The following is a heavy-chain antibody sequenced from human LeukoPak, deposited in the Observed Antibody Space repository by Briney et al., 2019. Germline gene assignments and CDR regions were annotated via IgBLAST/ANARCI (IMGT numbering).Heavy chain of an antibody. CDR3: ARGGRRYCSSTSCYSPRRAFDY. J-gene: IGHJ4*02. CDR2: INHSGST. D-gene: IGHD2-2*01. CDR1: GGSFSGYY. V-gene: IGHV4-34*01. Sequence: SETLSLTCAVYGGSFSGYYWSWIRQPPGKGLEWIGEINHSGSTNYNPSLKSRVTISVDTSKNQFSLKLSSVTAADTAVYYCARGGRRYCSSTSCYSPRRAFDYWGQGTLVTVSS.